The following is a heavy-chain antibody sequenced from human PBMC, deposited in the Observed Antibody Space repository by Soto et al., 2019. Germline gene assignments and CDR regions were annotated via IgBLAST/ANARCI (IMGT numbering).Heavy chain of an antibody. Sequence: EVQLLESGGGLVQPGGSLRLSCAASGFSFTIHAMSWVRQAPGKGLEWVSTTSGSGGFRYYADSVKGRFTISRDNSKNTLYLQINSLRAEDTAVYYCARGGGVLDYWGQGTLVTVSS. D-gene: IGHD2-8*02. CDR1: GFSFTIHA. V-gene: IGHV3-23*01. CDR3: ARGGGVLDY. J-gene: IGHJ4*02. CDR2: TSGSGGFR.